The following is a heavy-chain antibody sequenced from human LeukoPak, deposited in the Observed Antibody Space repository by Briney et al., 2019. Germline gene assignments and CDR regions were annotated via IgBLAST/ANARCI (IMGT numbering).Heavy chain of an antibody. V-gene: IGHV3-23*01. CDR1: GFTFSNYG. D-gene: IGHD1-26*01. CDR3: AKCIVGATAPFDY. CDR2: ISGSGIST. J-gene: IGHJ4*02. Sequence: GGSLRLSCAASGFTFSNYGMSWVRQAPGKGLEWVSAISGSGISTYYADSVKGRSTSSRDNSKNTLYLQMNSLRAEDTAVYYCAKCIVGATAPFDYWGQGTLVTVSS.